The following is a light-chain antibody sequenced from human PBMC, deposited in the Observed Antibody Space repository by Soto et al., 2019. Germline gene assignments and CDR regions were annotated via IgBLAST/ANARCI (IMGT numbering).Light chain of an antibody. Sequence: IQLTQSPASRSASVRDRVTITCRAGQSISTFLNWYQQKPGKAPKLLIYAATSLQRGVPSRFSGSGSGTQFTLTIRSLQPEDFATYYCQQSYSTPRTFGQGTKVDIK. CDR2: AAT. J-gene: IGKJ1*01. V-gene: IGKV1-39*01. CDR1: QSISTF. CDR3: QQSYSTPRT.